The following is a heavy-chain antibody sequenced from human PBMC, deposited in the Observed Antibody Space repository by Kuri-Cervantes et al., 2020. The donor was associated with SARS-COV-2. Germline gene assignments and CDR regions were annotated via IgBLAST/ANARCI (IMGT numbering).Heavy chain of an antibody. J-gene: IGHJ3*02. CDR3: ARSLLSAWLVMSAFDM. CDR1: GFTFDDYA. D-gene: IGHD6-19*01. CDR2: IKQDGSEE. Sequence: GGSLRLSCAASGFTFDDYAMHWVRQAPGKGLEWVANIKQDGSEEYYVDSLRGRFTISRDNAKNSLYLQLNNLRAEDTAVYYCARSLLSAWLVMSAFDMWGQGTMVTVSS. V-gene: IGHV3-7*01.